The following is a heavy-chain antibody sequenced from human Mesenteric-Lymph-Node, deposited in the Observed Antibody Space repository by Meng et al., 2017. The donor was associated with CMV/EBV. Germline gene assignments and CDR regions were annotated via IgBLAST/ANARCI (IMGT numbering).Heavy chain of an antibody. D-gene: IGHD1-26*01. Sequence: GESLKISCAASGFTFSDHYMDWVRQAPGKGLEWVGRTRNKANSDTTEYAASVKGRFTIARDDAKNSLYLQMNSLKTEDTAVYYCARAGNSGSYWYYFDYWGQGTLVTVSS. V-gene: IGHV3-72*01. CDR2: TRNKANSDTT. CDR3: ARAGNSGSYWYYFDY. J-gene: IGHJ4*02. CDR1: GFTFSDHY.